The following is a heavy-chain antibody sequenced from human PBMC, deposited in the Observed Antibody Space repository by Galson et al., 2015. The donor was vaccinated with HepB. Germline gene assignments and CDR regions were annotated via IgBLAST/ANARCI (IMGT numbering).Heavy chain of an antibody. D-gene: IGHD3-16*01. V-gene: IGHV4-31*11. CDR3: ARAPRRFFGFDP. Sequence: QVQLQESGPGLVKPSQTLSLTCAVSGGSIGSGGYHWSWIRQPPGKGLEWIGEINHSGSTNYNPSLKSRVTISVDTSKNQFSLKLSSVTAADTAVYYCARAPRRFFGFDPWGQGTLVTVSS. CDR2: INHSGST. J-gene: IGHJ5*02. CDR1: GGSIGSGGYH.